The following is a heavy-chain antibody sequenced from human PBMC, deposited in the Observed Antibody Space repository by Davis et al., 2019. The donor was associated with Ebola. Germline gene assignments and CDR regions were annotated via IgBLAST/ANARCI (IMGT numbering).Heavy chain of an antibody. V-gene: IGHV3-64D*06. J-gene: IGHJ4*02. Sequence: GESLKISCSASGFTFSSYAMHWVRQPPGKGLEFVSGISSSGGSTEYADSVKGRITISRDNSKNTLYLQMSSLRAEDAAVYYCVKDGYCVSSTCYRGYFDYWGQGTLVTVSS. D-gene: IGHD2-2*01. CDR1: GFTFSSYA. CDR3: VKDGYCVSSTCYRGYFDY. CDR2: ISSSGGST.